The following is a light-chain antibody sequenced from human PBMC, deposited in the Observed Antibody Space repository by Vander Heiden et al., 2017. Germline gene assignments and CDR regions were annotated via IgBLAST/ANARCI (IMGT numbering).Light chain of an antibody. CDR1: QSVLYSSNNKNH. Sequence: IVMTQSPDSLAVSLGERATINCKSSQSVLYSSNNKNHLAWYQQKPGQPPKLLIYWASTRESGVPDRFSGSGSGTDFTLTISSLQAEDVAVYYCQQYYSTPYTFGQGTKLEIK. CDR2: WAS. CDR3: QQYYSTPYT. V-gene: IGKV4-1*01. J-gene: IGKJ2*01.